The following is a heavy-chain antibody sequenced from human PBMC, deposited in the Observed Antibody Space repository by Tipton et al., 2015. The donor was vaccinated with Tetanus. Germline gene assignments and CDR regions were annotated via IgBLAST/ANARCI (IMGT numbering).Heavy chain of an antibody. CDR1: GGSISSPSYY. V-gene: IGHV4-61*01. J-gene: IGHJ4*02. CDR2: ISDSGRT. CDR3: ARANYEFPNKGPFDS. D-gene: IGHD3-3*01. Sequence: TLSLTRTVSGGSISSPSYYWGWIRQPPGKGLEWLAYISDSGRTNSNYSLKSRITISRDTSKNQFSLRLTSVTAADTAVYYCARANYEFPNKGPFDSWGQGALVIVSS.